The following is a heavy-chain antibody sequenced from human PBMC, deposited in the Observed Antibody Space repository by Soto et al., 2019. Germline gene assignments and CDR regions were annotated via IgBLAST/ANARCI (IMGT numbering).Heavy chain of an antibody. CDR3: ARPDEGSYYSNHHYYYALDV. Sequence: QVQLLQSGAEVKKSGSSVKVSCKVSGGIFSRYAISWVRQGPGQGLEWLGGIVPIFGTTNYAQKFQGRFTITADESTSTAYMDLTSLGSEDTAVYYCARPDEGSYYSNHHYYYALDVWGQGTTVTVSS. J-gene: IGHJ6*02. CDR1: GGIFSRYA. CDR2: IVPIFGTT. D-gene: IGHD3-10*01. V-gene: IGHV1-69*01.